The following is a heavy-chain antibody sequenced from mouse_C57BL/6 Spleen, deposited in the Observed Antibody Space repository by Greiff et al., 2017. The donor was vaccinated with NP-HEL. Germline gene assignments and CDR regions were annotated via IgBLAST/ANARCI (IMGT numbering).Heavy chain of an antibody. CDR3: TKGTYFDV. J-gene: IGHJ1*03. V-gene: IGHV1-15*01. CDR1: GYTFTDYE. Sequence: VKLMESGAELVRPGASVTLSCKASGYTFTDYEMHWVKQTPVHGLEWIGAIDPETGGTAYNQKFKGKAILTADKSSSTAYMELRSLTSEDSAVYYCTKGTYFDVWGTGTTVTVSS. CDR2: IDPETGGT. D-gene: IGHD3-3*01.